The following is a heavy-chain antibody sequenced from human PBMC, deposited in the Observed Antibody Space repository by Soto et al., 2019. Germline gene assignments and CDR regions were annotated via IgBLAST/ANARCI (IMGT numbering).Heavy chain of an antibody. Sequence: EVQLLESGGGLVQPGGSLRLSCAASGFTFNNYAMTWVRQAPGKGVEWVSAISGGGDTTSYADSVKGRFTVSRDGSKNTLYLQMSSLRAEDTALYYSAKGRGGSGSLTPRVDFWGQGTLVTVSS. D-gene: IGHD3-10*01. CDR3: AKGRGGSGSLTPRVDF. V-gene: IGHV3-23*01. CDR1: GFTFNNYA. CDR2: ISGGGDTT. J-gene: IGHJ4*02.